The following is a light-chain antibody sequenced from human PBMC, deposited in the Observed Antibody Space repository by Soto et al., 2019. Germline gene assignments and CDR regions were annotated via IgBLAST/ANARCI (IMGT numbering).Light chain of an antibody. J-gene: IGKJ2*01. CDR2: DAS. V-gene: IGKV3-11*01. CDR1: QSVSSY. Sequence: EIVLTQSPAPLSLSPGARATLSCRASQSVSSYLAWYQQKPGQAPRLLIYDASNRATGIPARFIGSGSGTDFTLTISSLEPEDFAVYFCQQRSNWPPMYTFGQGTKLEIK. CDR3: QQRSNWPPMYT.